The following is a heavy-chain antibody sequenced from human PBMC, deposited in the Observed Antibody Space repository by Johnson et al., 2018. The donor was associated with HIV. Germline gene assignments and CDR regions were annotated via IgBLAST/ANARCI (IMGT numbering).Heavy chain of an antibody. V-gene: IGHV3-11*04. D-gene: IGHD3-3*01. Sequence: QEQLVESGGGLVKPGGSLRLSCVASGFTFSDYYMSWVRQAPGKGLECVSSISNSGRTIYYAEAVQGRFTIYRDNAKNSLYVQMNRLRVEDTAVYYCAKTAWVFEGDASDIWGQGTMVTVSS. J-gene: IGHJ3*02. CDR2: ISNSGRTI. CDR1: GFTFSDYY. CDR3: AKTAWVFEGDASDI.